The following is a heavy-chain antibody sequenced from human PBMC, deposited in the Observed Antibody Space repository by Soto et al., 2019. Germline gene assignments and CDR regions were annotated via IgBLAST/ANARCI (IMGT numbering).Heavy chain of an antibody. CDR3: AKGGQWLVPFDY. J-gene: IGHJ4*02. V-gene: IGHV3-30*18. CDR2: ISYDGSNK. D-gene: IGHD6-19*01. Sequence: QVQLVESGGGVVQPGRSPRLSCAASGFTFSSYGMHWVRQAPGKGLEWVAVISYDGSNKYYADSVKGRFTISRDNSKNTLYLQINSLRAEDTAVYYCAKGGQWLVPFDYWGQGTLVTVSS. CDR1: GFTFSSYG.